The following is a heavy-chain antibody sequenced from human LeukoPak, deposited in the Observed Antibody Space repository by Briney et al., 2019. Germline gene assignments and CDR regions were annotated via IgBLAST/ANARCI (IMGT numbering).Heavy chain of an antibody. CDR3: AKDPMATIPMYYFDY. Sequence: GGSLRLSCAASGFTFSSYGMSWVRQAPGKGLEWVSAISGSGGSTYYADSVKGRFTISRDNSKNTLYLQMNSLRAGDTAVYYCAKDPMATIPMYYFDYWGQGTLVTVSS. CDR1: GFTFSSYG. D-gene: IGHD5-24*01. V-gene: IGHV3-23*01. CDR2: ISGSGGST. J-gene: IGHJ4*02.